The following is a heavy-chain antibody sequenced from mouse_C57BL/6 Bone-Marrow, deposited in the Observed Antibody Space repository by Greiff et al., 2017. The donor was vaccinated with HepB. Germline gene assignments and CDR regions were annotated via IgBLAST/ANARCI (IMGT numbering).Heavy chain of an antibody. D-gene: IGHD1-1*01. V-gene: IGHV1-81*01. CDR2: IYPRSGNT. CDR1: GYTFTSYG. CDR3: AREGTSSSSYFDV. J-gene: IGHJ1*03. Sequence: QVHVKQSGAELARPGASVKLSCKASGYTFTSYGISWVKQRTGQGLEWIGEIYPRSGNTYYNEKFKGKATLTADKSSSTAYMELRSLTSEDSAVYFCAREGTSSSSYFDVWGTGTTVTVSS.